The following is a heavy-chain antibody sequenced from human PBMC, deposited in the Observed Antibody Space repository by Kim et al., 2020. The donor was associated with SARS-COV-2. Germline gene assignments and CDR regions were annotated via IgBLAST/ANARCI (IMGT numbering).Heavy chain of an antibody. V-gene: IGHV3-48*03. J-gene: IGHJ3*01. D-gene: IGHD5-18*01. CDR1: GFTFSSYE. CDR2: ISSSGSTI. Sequence: GGSLRLSCAASGFTFSSYEMNWVRQAPGKGLEWVSYISSSGSTIYYADSVKGRFTISRDNAKNSLYLQMNSLRAEDMAVYYCAGQLWLRGAFDFWGQGTMVTVSS. CDR3: AGQLWLRGAFDF.